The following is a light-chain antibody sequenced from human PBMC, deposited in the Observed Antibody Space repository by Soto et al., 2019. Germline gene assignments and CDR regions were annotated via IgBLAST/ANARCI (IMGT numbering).Light chain of an antibody. V-gene: IGLV2-14*01. CDR3: SSHLSGDTRV. Sequence: QSAPTQPDSVSGSPGQSIAISCTGTSSDLGAYDYVSWYQQQRDKAPNLINYEVTRRSSGVSNRFSASKTGSTASPTISVLQPDDEADYYCSSHLSGDTRVFGTGTKVTVL. J-gene: IGLJ1*01. CDR1: SSDLGAYDY. CDR2: EVT.